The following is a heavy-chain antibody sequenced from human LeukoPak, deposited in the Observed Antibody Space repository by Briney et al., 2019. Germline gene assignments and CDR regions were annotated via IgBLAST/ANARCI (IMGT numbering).Heavy chain of an antibody. J-gene: IGHJ5*02. V-gene: IGHV1-46*01. D-gene: IGHD2-2*01. CDR1: GYTFTRYY. Sequence: GASVKVSCKASGYTFTRYYMHWVRQAPGQGLEWMGIIHPSSGSTSYAQKFEGRVTLTWDTSTSTVYMELISLRSEDTAVYYCARDSSTSSLADPWGQGTLVTVSS. CDR3: ARDSSTSSLADP. CDR2: IHPSSGST.